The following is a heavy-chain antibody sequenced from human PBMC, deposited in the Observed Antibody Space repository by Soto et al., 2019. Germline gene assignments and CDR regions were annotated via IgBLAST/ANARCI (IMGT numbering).Heavy chain of an antibody. J-gene: IGHJ5*02. V-gene: IGHV3-21*01. CDR2: ISSSSSYI. D-gene: IGHD3-9*01. Sequence: EVQLVESGGGLVKPGGSLRLSCAASGFTFSSYSMNWVRQAPGKGLEWVSSISSSSSYIYYADSVKGRFTISRDNAKNTLYLQMNSLRAGDTAVYYCARGGDSLTGFGWFDPWGQGTLVTVSS. CDR1: GFTFSSYS. CDR3: ARGGDSLTGFGWFDP.